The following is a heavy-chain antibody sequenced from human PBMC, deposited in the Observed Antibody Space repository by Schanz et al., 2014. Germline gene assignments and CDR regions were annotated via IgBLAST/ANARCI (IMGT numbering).Heavy chain of an antibody. J-gene: IGHJ4*02. Sequence: QVQLQESGPGLVKASETLSLTCTVSGGSISGSSSYYWGWIRQPPGKGLVWIGSFYYTGSTYYIPSLKSRLTISVDTSKTQLSRRLNSATAADTAMYYCARHNRVWFGKEGCWGQGTLVTVSS. CDR2: FYYTGST. D-gene: IGHD3-10*01. V-gene: IGHV4-39*01. CDR3: ARHNRVWFGKEGC. CDR1: GGSISGSSSYY.